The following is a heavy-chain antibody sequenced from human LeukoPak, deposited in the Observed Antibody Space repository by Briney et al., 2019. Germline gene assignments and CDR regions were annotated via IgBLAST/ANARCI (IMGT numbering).Heavy chain of an antibody. D-gene: IGHD3-22*01. CDR1: GGSISSYY. CDR3: ARGGKYYYDSSGPMNY. J-gene: IGHJ4*02. CDR2: IYYSGST. V-gene: IGHV4-59*01. Sequence: SETLSLTCTVSGGSISSYYWGWIRQPPGKGLEWIGYIYYSGSTNYNPSLKSRVTISVDTSKNQFSLKLSSVTAADTAVYYCARGGKYYYDSSGPMNYWGQGTLVTVSS.